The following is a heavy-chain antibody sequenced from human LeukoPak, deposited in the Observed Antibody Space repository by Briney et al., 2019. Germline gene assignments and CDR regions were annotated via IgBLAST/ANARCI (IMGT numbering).Heavy chain of an antibody. CDR2: IYTSGST. D-gene: IGHD3-22*01. V-gene: IGHV4-61*02. J-gene: IGHJ3*02. Sequence: PSETLSLTCTVSGGSISSGSYYWSWIRQPAGKGLEYIGRIYTSGSTSYNPSLKSRVTISVDTSKNQFSLKLSSVTAADTAVYYCARVRDYYDSSGPHDAFDIWGQGTMVTVSS. CDR3: ARVRDYYDSSGPHDAFDI. CDR1: GGSISSGSYY.